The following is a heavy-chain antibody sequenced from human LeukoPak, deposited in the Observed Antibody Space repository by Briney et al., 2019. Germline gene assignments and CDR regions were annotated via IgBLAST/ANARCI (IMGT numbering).Heavy chain of an antibody. CDR2: INPSGGST. CDR3: ARDPTRSGLDY. D-gene: IGHD4-11*01. Sequence: ASVKVSCKASGYTFTSYYMHWVRQAPGQGLEWMGIINPSGGSTSYAQKFQGRVTMTRDTSKNQFSLKLSSVTAADTAVYYCARDPTRSGLDYWGQGTLVTVSS. J-gene: IGHJ4*02. V-gene: IGHV1-46*01. CDR1: GYTFTSYY.